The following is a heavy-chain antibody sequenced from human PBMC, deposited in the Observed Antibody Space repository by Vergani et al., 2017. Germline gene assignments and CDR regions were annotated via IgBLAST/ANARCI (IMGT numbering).Heavy chain of an antibody. Sequence: QVQLVQSGAEVKKPGSSVKVSCKASGGTFSSYAISWVRQAPGQGLEWMGGIIPICGTANYAQKFQGRVTITADESTSTAYMELSSLRSEDTAVYYCARERGQLAPNPYYFDYWGQGTLVTVSS. CDR2: IIPICGTA. J-gene: IGHJ4*02. D-gene: IGHD6-13*01. V-gene: IGHV1-69*01. CDR1: GGTFSSYA. CDR3: ARERGQLAPNPYYFDY.